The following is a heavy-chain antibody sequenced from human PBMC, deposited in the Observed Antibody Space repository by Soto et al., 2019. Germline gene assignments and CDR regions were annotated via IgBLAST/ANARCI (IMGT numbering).Heavy chain of an antibody. J-gene: IGHJ6*02. CDR1: GFTVSSNF. CDR2: IYSGGTT. CDR3: ARDLNYGSGSYEGMDV. Sequence: GGSLRLSCAAAGFTVSSNFMNWVRQAPGKGLEWASVIYSGGTTYYADSVKGRFTISRDNSKNTVYLQMNRLRAEDTAVYYCARDLNYGSGSYEGMDVWGQGTTVTVSS. V-gene: IGHV3-53*01. D-gene: IGHD3-10*01.